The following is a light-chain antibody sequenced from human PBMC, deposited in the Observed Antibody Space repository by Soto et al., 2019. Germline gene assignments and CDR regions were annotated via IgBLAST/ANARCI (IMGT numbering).Light chain of an antibody. CDR3: RQSATSPRT. Sequence: EIVLTQSPGTLSLSPGERATXSCRASQTVGNNYLDWYQQKPGQAPRLLIYGASSRATVIPDRFSGSGSGTDFTLTISRLEPEDFAVYYCRQSATSPRTFGQGTKVEIK. CDR2: GAS. CDR1: QTVGNNY. V-gene: IGKV3-20*01. J-gene: IGKJ1*01.